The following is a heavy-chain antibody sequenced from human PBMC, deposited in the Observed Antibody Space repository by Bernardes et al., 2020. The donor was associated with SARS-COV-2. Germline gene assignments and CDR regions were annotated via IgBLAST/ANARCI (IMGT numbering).Heavy chain of an antibody. J-gene: IGHJ5*01. V-gene: IGHV6-1*01. Sequence: QTPSLTCAISGDSVSNKTTAWNWIRQSPSRGLEWPGRTLYRSKWDNNYALSVKSRVTINPDTSKNQFSLQLSSVTPDDTGVYYCARGTWHFGLDSWGQGTLVAVSS. CDR1: GDSVSNKTTA. CDR2: TLYRSKWDN. CDR3: ARGTWHFGLDS. D-gene: IGHD2-21*01.